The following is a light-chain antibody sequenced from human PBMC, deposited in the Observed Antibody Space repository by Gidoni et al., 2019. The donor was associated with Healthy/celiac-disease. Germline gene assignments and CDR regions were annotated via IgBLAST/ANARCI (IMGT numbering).Light chain of an antibody. CDR2: GNS. CDR1: SSNIGAGYD. J-gene: IGLJ3*02. CDR3: QSYDSSLSGSKV. Sequence: QSVLTQPPPVSGPPGQRVTIPCTGRSSNIGAGYDVHWYQQLPGTAPKLLIYGNSNRPSGVPDRFSGSKSGTSASLAITGLQAEDEADYYCQSYDSSLSGSKVFGGGTKLTVL. V-gene: IGLV1-40*01.